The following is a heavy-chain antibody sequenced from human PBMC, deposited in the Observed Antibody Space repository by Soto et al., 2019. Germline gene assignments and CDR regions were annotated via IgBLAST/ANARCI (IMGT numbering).Heavy chain of an antibody. Sequence: GSLRLSCAASGFTFSSYAMSWVRQAPGKGLEWVSAISGSGGSTYYADSVKGRFTISRDNSKNTLYLQMNSLRAEDTAVYYCAKDYDSSGYYSRFDYWGQGTLVTVSS. V-gene: IGHV3-23*01. J-gene: IGHJ4*02. CDR2: ISGSGGST. CDR3: AKDYDSSGYYSRFDY. D-gene: IGHD3-22*01. CDR1: GFTFSSYA.